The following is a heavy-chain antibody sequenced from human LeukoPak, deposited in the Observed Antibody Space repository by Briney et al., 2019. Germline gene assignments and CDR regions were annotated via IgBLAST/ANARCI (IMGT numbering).Heavy chain of an antibody. V-gene: IGHV3-7*01. Sequence: GGSLRLSCAASGFSLSGYWMTWVRQAPGKGLEWVARLHADGVEQNYVDSVTGRFTMSRDNAKNSLDLQMHSLRVEDTAVYDCARGGYSFDYLGQGTLVAVSS. D-gene: IGHD5-18*01. CDR2: LHADGVEQ. CDR3: ARGGYSFDY. J-gene: IGHJ4*02. CDR1: GFSLSGYW.